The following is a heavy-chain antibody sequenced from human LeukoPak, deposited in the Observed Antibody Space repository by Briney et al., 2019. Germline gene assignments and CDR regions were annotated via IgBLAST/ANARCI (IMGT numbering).Heavy chain of an antibody. D-gene: IGHD3-10*01. CDR1: GGSISSGGYS. J-gene: IGHJ6*02. Sequence: SETLSLTCAVSGGSISSGGYSWSWIRQPPGKCLGWIGYIYHSGSPYYNPSLKSRVTISVDRSKNQFSLKLSSVTAADTAVYYCAGARITMVRGVIYYYYGMDVWGQGTTVTVSS. CDR3: AGARITMVRGVIYYYYGMDV. V-gene: IGHV4-30-2*01. CDR2: IYHSGSP.